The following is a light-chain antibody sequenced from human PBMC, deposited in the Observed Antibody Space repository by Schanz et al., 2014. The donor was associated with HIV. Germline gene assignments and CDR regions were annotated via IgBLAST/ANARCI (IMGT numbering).Light chain of an antibody. V-gene: IGLV2-23*02. CDR1: RNDVGTYNL. Sequence: QSALTQPASVSGSPGQSITISCTGTRNDVGTYNLVSWYQQHPGKAPQLMIYEVTKRPSGVSDRFSGSKSGNTASLTVSGLQAEDEAYYYCCSYAGYIYVFGSGTKLTVL. CDR2: EVT. J-gene: IGLJ1*01. CDR3: CSYAGYIYV.